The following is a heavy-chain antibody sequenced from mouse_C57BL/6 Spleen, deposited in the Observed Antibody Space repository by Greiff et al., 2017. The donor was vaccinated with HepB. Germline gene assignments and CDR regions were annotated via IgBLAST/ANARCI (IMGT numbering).Heavy chain of an antibody. V-gene: IGHV3-6*01. CDR2: ISYDGSN. D-gene: IGHD1-1*01. J-gene: IGHJ1*03. CDR3: ARIYGRRYFDV. CDR1: GYSITSGYY. Sequence: EVKLQESGPGLVKPSQSLSLTCSVTGYSITSGYYWNWIRQFPGNKLEWMGYISYDGSNNYNPSLKNRIPITRDTSKNQFFLKLNSVTTEDTATYYCARIYGRRYFDVWGTGTTVTVSS.